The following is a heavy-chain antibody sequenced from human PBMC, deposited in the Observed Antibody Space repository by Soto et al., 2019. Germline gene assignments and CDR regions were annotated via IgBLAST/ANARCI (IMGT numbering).Heavy chain of an antibody. J-gene: IGHJ6*03. D-gene: IGHD2-2*01. CDR3: ARATENIVVVPAAISYYYYYMDV. Sequence: GASVKVSCKASGYTFTSYDINWVRQATGQGLEWMGWMNPNSGNTGYAQKFQGRVTMTRNTSISTAYMELSSLRSEDTAVYYCARATENIVVVPAAISYYYYYMDVCGKGTTVTVSS. V-gene: IGHV1-8*01. CDR1: GYTFTSYD. CDR2: MNPNSGNT.